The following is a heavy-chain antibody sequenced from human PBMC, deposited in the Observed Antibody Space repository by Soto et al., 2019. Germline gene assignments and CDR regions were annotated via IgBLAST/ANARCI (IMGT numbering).Heavy chain of an antibody. CDR1: GFTFSSYG. V-gene: IGHV3-30*18. J-gene: IGHJ4*02. CDR2: ISYDGSNK. CDR3: AKDLSEAQFDY. Sequence: GGSLRLSCAAYGFTFSSYGMHWVRQAPGKGLQWVAVISYDGSNKYYADSVKGRFTISRDNSKNTLYLQMNSLRAEDTAVYYCAKDLSEAQFDYWGQGTLVTVSS.